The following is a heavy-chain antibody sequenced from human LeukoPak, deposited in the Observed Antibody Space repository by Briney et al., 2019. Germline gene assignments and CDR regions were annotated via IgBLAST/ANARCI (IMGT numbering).Heavy chain of an antibody. CDR3: ARDFPTTLD. Sequence: GGSLRLSCAASGFTFSSYNIHWVRQAPGKGLEWVAVISYDEINEYYADSVKGRFTISRDSSKNTLYLQMNSLTAEDTAVYYSARDFPTTLDWGQGTLVTVSS. J-gene: IGHJ4*02. CDR2: ISYDEINE. CDR1: GFTFSSYN. D-gene: IGHD4-17*01. V-gene: IGHV3-30-3*01.